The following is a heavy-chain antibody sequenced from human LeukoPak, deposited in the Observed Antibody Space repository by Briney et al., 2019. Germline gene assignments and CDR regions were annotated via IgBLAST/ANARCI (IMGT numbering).Heavy chain of an antibody. CDR2: IYYSGST. Sequence: SETLSLTCTVSGGSISCSSYYWGWIRQPPGKGLDWIGSIYYSGSTYYNPSLKSRVTISVDTSKNQFSLKLSSVTAADTAVYYCARVDGDIVVVPAAIHQSYYFDYWGQGTLVTVS. J-gene: IGHJ4*02. D-gene: IGHD2-2*02. V-gene: IGHV4-39*07. CDR1: GGSISCSSYY. CDR3: ARVDGDIVVVPAAIHQSYYFDY.